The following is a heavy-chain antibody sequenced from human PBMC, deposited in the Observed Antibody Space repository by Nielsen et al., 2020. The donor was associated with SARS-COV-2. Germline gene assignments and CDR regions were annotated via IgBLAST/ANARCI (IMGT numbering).Heavy chain of an antibody. D-gene: IGHD3-9*01. J-gene: IGHJ4*02. CDR3: ARARPSGYWTYYFDY. V-gene: IGHV3-7*01. CDR2: IKQDGSEK. Sequence: GESLKISCAASGFTFSSYWMSWVRQAPGKGLEWVANIKQDGSEKYYVDSVKGRFTISRDNAKNSLYLQMNSLRAEDTAVYYCARARPSGYWTYYFDYWGQGTLVTVSS. CDR1: GFTFSSYW.